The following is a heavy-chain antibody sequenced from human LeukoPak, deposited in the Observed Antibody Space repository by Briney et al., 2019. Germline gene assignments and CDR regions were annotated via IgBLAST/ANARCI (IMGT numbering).Heavy chain of an antibody. D-gene: IGHD2-2*02. J-gene: IGHJ3*02. V-gene: IGHV2-5*01. CDR3: VRGYCSSTSCYTFDI. Sequence: SGPTLVNPTQTLTLTCTFSGFSLSTSGVGVGWTRQPPGKALEWLALIYWNDDKRDSPSLKSRLTITKDTSKNQVVLTMTNMDPVDTATYYCVRGYCSSTSCYTFDIWGQGTMVTVSS. CDR2: IYWNDDK. CDR1: GFSLSTSGVG.